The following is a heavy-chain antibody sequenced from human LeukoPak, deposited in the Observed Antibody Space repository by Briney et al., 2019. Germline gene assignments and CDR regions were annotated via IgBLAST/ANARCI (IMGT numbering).Heavy chain of an antibody. CDR2: IWSDGSQM. J-gene: IGHJ4*02. V-gene: IGHV3-33*01. Sequence: GGSLRLSCEASGFTFSSYGMHWVRQAPGKGLGWVTVIWSDGSQMYYADSVKGRFTISRDNSKNTLSLQMDSLRAEGTAIYYCARRGSKTYDFDFWGQGTLVTVSS. D-gene: IGHD3-16*01. CDR3: ARRGSKTYDFDF. CDR1: GFTFSSYG.